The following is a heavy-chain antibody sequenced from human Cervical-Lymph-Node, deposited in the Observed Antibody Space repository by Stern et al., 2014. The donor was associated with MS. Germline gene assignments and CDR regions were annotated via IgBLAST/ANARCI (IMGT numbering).Heavy chain of an antibody. Sequence: QVQLVQSGAEVKKPGASVKVSCKASGYTFTGYSMHWVRQAPGQGLEWMGRINPNTRGTNYAQKFQGRVTMTRDTSISTAYMELSRLRSDDTAVYYCARGVGATWEDAFDIWGQGTMVTVSS. CDR1: GYTFTGYS. V-gene: IGHV1-2*06. CDR3: ARGVGATWEDAFDI. CDR2: INPNTRGT. J-gene: IGHJ3*02. D-gene: IGHD1-26*01.